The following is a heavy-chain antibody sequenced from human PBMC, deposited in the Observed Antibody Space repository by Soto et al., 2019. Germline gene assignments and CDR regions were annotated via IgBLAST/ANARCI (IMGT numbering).Heavy chain of an antibody. J-gene: IGHJ5*02. CDR2: MNPNSGNT. Sequence: GASLKVSCKAAGYAFTSYDINWGRQDTGQGLEWMGWMNPNSGNTGYAQKFQGRVTMTRNTSISTAYMELSSLRSEDTAVYYCARTRILTIFVVVIISWFDPWGQGTLVTVSS. CDR1: GYAFTSYD. V-gene: IGHV1-8*01. CDR3: ARTRILTIFVVVIISWFDP. D-gene: IGHD3-3*01.